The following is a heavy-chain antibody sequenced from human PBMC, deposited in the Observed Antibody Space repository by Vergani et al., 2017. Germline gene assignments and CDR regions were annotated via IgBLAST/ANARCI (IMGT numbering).Heavy chain of an antibody. CDR2: ISGSGGST. CDR1: GFTFSSYA. CDR3: AKAWDYYDSSGSTSFDY. D-gene: IGHD3-22*01. J-gene: IGHJ4*02. V-gene: IGHV3-23*01. Sequence: EVQLLESGGGLVQPGGSLRLSCAASGFTFSSYAMSWVRQAPGKGLEWVSAISGSGGSTYYADSVKGRFTISRDNSKNTLYLQMNSLRAEDTAGYYLAKAWDYYDSSGSTSFDYRGQGTLVTVSS.